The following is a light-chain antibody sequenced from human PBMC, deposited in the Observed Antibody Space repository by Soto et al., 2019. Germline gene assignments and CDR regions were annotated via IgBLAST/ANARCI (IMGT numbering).Light chain of an antibody. CDR1: QSVGSN. CDR2: GAS. J-gene: IGKJ2*01. Sequence: EIVMTQSPATLSVSPGERATLSCRASQSVGSNLAWYRQKPGQAPRLLIYGASTRATGVPARFGGSGSGTEFTLTISSLQSVDFAVYYCQQYNNWPPYTFGQGTKLEIK. CDR3: QQYNNWPPYT. V-gene: IGKV3-15*01.